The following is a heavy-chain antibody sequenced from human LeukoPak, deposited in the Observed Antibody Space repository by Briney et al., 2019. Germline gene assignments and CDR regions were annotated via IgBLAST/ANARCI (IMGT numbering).Heavy chain of an antibody. V-gene: IGHV4-31*03. CDR3: ARDRSGYYNY. CDR2: IYYSGST. D-gene: IGHD3-22*01. J-gene: IGHJ4*02. Sequence: PSETLSLTCTVSGGSISSGGYYWSWIRQHPGKGLEWIGYIYYSGSTYYNPSLKSRVTIPVDTSKNQFSLKLSSVTAADTAVYYCARDRSGYYNYWGQGTLVTVSS. CDR1: GGSISSGGYY.